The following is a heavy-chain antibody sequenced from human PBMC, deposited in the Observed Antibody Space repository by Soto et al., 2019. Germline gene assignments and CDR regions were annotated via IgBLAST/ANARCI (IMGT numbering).Heavy chain of an antibody. J-gene: IGHJ4*02. CDR2: ISGDGVSK. CDR1: GISFSDYA. V-gene: IGHV3-23*01. CDR3: AKKDRLYGVAVAFDS. D-gene: IGHD6-19*01. Sequence: GGSLRLSCAASGISFSDYAMSWVRQAPGKGLEWISAISGDGVSKLYADSVRGRFTISRENAANTLYLQMNSLRTEDTALYYCAKKDRLYGVAVAFDSWGPGTMVTVYS.